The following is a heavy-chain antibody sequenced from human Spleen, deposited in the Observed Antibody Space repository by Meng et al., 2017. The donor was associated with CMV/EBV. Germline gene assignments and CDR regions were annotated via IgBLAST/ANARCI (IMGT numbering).Heavy chain of an antibody. J-gene: IGHJ5*01. CDR3: VRDLVGTPDS. V-gene: IGHV3-74*03. CDR2: IDTSGTVT. D-gene: IGHD1-26*01. CDR1: GFHFTASW. Sequence: VYMVGPGVGLVRPGVSLGISCADSGFHFTASWMCWVRQHAGAVPVWFSPIDTSGTVTSYADSVRGRFSIPRDNYKKTFYPPMNDLRAGHPAVYHRVRDLVGTPDSWGHGTLVTVSS.